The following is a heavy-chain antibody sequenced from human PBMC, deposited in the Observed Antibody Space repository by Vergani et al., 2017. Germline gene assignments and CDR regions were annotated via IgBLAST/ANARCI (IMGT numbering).Heavy chain of an antibody. CDR3: AGALYLVVPEDPHYYYYYMDV. CDR1: GYTFTSYA. V-gene: IGHV7-4-1*02. D-gene: IGHD2-2*01. J-gene: IGHJ6*03. CDR2: INTNTGNP. Sequence: QVQLVQSGSELKKPGASVKVSCKASGYTFTSYAMNWVRQAPGQGLEWMGWINTNTGNPTYAQGFTGRFVFSLDTSVSTAYLQISSLKAEDTAVYYCAGALYLVVPEDPHYYYYYMDVWGKGTTVTVSS.